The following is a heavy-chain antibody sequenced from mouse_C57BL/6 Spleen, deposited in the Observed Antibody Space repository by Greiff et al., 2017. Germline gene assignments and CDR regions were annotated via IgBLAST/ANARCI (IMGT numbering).Heavy chain of an antibody. CDR1: GFTFSSYG. J-gene: IGHJ1*03. Sequence: EVHLVESGGDLVKPGGSLKLSCAASGFTFSSYGMSWVRQTPDKRLEWVATISSGGSYTYYPDSVKGRLTISRDNAKNTLYLQMSSLKSEDTAMYYCARGYYGSSSYWYFDVWGTGTTVTVSS. CDR2: ISSGGSYT. CDR3: ARGYYGSSSYWYFDV. V-gene: IGHV5-6*01. D-gene: IGHD1-1*01.